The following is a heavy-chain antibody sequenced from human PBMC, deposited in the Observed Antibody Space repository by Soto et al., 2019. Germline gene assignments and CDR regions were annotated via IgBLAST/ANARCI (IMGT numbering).Heavy chain of an antibody. J-gene: IGHJ3*02. CDR1: GFTFSSYG. CDR3: AKPDAFDI. V-gene: IGHV3-30*18. Sequence: GGSLRLSCAASGFTFSSYGMHWVRQAPGKGLEWVAVISYDGSNKYYADSVKGRFTISRDNSKNTLYLQMNSLRAEDTAVYYCAKPDAFDIWGQGTMVTVSS. CDR2: ISYDGSNK.